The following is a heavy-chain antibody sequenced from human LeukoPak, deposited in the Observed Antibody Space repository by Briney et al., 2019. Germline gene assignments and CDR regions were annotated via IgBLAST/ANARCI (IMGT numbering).Heavy chain of an antibody. Sequence: SETLSLTCTVSGGSISSYYWSWIRQPPGKGLDWIGYIYYSGSTYYNPSLKSRVTISVDTSKNQFSLRLSSVTAADTAVYYCALGYCGGGSCYAREYFQHWGQGTLVTVSS. V-gene: IGHV4-59*06. CDR3: ALGYCGGGSCYAREYFQH. J-gene: IGHJ1*01. CDR1: GGSISSYY. D-gene: IGHD2-15*01. CDR2: IYYSGST.